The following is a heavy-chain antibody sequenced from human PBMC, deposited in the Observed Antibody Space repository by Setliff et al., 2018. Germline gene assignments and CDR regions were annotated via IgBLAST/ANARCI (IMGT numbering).Heavy chain of an antibody. CDR2: IYYSGST. D-gene: IGHD3-10*01. V-gene: IGHV4-39*01. Sequence: SETLSLTCTVSGGSISSSSYYWGWIRQPPGKGLEWIGSIYYSGSTYYNPSLKSRVTISVDTSKNQFSLKLSSVTAADTAVYYCARGGLWFGELLWKYYYYGMDVWGQGTTVTVSS. J-gene: IGHJ6*02. CDR1: GGSISSSSYY. CDR3: ARGGLWFGELLWKYYYYGMDV.